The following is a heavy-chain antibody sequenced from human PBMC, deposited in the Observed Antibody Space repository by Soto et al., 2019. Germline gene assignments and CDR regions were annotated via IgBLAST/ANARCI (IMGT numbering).Heavy chain of an antibody. CDR3: ARDDYGGNSGGY. CDR2: IYYSGST. CDR1: DGSLSSGGCY. D-gene: IGHD4-17*01. Sequence: TLSHTCRFSDGSLSSGGCYLRWIRQHPGKGLEWIGYIYYSGSTYYNPSLKSRVTISVDTSKNQFSLKLSSVTAADTAVYYCARDDYGGNSGGYWGQGTLVTVSA. J-gene: IGHJ4*02. V-gene: IGHV4-31*03.